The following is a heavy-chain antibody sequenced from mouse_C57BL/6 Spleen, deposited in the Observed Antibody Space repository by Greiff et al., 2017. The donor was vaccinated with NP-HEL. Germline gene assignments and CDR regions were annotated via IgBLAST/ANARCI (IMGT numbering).Heavy chain of an antibody. CDR2: ISNLAYSI. V-gene: IGHV5-15*01. CDR3: ARGGGYFDV. CDR1: GFTFSDYG. J-gene: IGHJ1*03. Sequence: EVQLVESGGGLVQPGGSLKLSCAASGFTFSDYGIAWVRQAPRKGPEWVAFISNLAYSIYYADTVTGRFTISRENAKNTQYLEMSSLRSEDTARYYCARGGGYFDVWGTGTTVTVAS.